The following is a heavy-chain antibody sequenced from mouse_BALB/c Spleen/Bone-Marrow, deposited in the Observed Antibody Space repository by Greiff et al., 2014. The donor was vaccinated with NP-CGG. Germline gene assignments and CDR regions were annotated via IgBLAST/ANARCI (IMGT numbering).Heavy chain of an antibody. D-gene: IGHD2-4*01. V-gene: IGHV5-17*02. CDR3: TRKGALITHYYAMDY. J-gene: IGHJ4*01. CDR1: GFTFSSFG. CDR2: ISSGSSTI. Sequence: EVHLVESGGGLVQPGGSRKLSCAASGFTFSSFGMHLVRQAPEKGLEWVAYISSGSSTIYYADTVKGRFTISRDNPKNTLFLQMTSLRSEDTAMYYCTRKGALITHYYAMDYWGQGTSVTVSS.